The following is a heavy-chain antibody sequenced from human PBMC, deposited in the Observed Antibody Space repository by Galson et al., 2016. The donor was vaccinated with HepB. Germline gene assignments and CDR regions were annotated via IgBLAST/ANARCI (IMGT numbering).Heavy chain of an antibody. D-gene: IGHD6-13*01. CDR2: IHYSRST. V-gene: IGHV4-31*03. Sequence: SPTLSPTCTVSGGAIGSGAYYRSWIRQHPGKGLEWIGYIHYSRSTYYNRSLTLRITISVDTSKNQFYLKLSSVTAADAAVYYCARSARLAIPASGLTDYWGQGTLVTVSS. CDR1: GGAIGSGAYY. J-gene: IGHJ4*02. CDR3: ARSARLAIPASGLTDY.